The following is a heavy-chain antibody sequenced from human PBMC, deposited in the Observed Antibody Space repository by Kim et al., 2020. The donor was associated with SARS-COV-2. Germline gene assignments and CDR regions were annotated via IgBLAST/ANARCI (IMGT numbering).Heavy chain of an antibody. CDR1: GFIFSNYC. V-gene: IGHV3-48*02. CDR3: ARRNFVCTSSSCKYY. J-gene: IGHJ6*01. CDR2: ISNDYRTV. D-gene: IGHD2-2*01. Sequence: GGSLRLSCVASGFIFSNYCLNWVRQAPGRGLEWISHISNDYRTVYYADSVKGRFSVTRDDDMKTLYLQMDSLRDDDTATYFCARRNFVCTSSSCKYY.